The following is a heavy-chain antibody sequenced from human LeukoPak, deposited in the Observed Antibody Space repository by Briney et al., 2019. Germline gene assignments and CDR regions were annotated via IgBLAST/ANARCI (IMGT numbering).Heavy chain of an antibody. CDR2: IKQDGSEK. V-gene: IGHV3-7*04. D-gene: IGHD5-12*01. CDR3: AREPDYSGYDYYHLDY. CDR1: GFTFSSYA. Sequence: QAGGSLRLSCAASGFTFSSYAMSWVRQAPGKGLEWVANIKQDGSEKYYVDSVKGRFTISRDNAKNSLYLQMNSLRAEDTAVYYCAREPDYSGYDYYHLDYWGQGTLVTVSS. J-gene: IGHJ4*02.